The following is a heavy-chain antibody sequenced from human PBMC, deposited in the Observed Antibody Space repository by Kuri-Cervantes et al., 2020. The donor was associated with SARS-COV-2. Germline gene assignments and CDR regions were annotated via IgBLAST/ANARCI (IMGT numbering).Heavy chain of an antibody. CDR1: GFTFSSYG. V-gene: IGHV3-30*02. CDR2: IRYDGSNK. CDR3: ARDSIITHLFGEGTIWGGAFDI. Sequence: GGSLRLSCAASGFTFSSYGMHWVRQAPGKGLEWVAFIRYDGSNKYYADSVKGRFTISRDNSKNTLYLQMNSLRAEDTAVYYCARDSIITHLFGEGTIWGGAFDIWGQGTMVTVSS. J-gene: IGHJ3*02. D-gene: IGHD3-16*01.